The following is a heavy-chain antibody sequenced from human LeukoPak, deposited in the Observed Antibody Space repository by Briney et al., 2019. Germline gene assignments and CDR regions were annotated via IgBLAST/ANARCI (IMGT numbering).Heavy chain of an antibody. J-gene: IGHJ4*02. CDR1: GFTFSSYS. CDR2: ISSSSSYI. V-gene: IGHV3-21*01. Sequence: GGTLRLSCAASGFTFSSYSMSWVRRAPGKGLEWVSSISSSSSYIYYADSVKGRFTISRDNAKNSLYLQMNSLRAEDTAVYYCARGNYGLFDYWAQGTLVTVSS. D-gene: IGHD4-11*01. CDR3: ARGNYGLFDY.